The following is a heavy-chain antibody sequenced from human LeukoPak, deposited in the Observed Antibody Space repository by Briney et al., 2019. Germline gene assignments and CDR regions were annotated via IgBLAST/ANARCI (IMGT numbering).Heavy chain of an antibody. CDR1: GGSFSGYY. CDR3: ARLRRYNWKTYYYYYYMDV. J-gene: IGHJ6*03. CDR2: INHSGST. V-gene: IGHV4-34*01. Sequence: SETLSLTCAVYGGSFSGYYWSWIRQPPGKGLEWIGEINHSGSTNYNPSLKSRVTISVDTSRNQFSLKLSSVTAADTAVYYCARLRRYNWKTYYYYYYMDVWGKGTTVSISS. D-gene: IGHD1-1*01.